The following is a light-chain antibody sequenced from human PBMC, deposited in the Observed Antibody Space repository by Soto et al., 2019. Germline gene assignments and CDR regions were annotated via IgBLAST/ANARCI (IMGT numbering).Light chain of an antibody. Sequence: IHVTQSPSILSASVGDSVTITCRTSQGVLNSFAWYQQKSGKAPRLLIYSISSLKSGVPSRFSGSGSGAELTLTITNLQPEDFATYFCQQLYTYPHTFGLGTQLQI. CDR2: SIS. V-gene: IGKV1-9*01. J-gene: IGKJ2*01. CDR3: QQLYTYPHT. CDR1: QGVLNS.